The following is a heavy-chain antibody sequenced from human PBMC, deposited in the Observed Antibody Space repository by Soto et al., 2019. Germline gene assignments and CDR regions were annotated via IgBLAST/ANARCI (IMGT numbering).Heavy chain of an antibody. V-gene: IGHV3-30-3*01. J-gene: IGHJ4*02. CDR2: ISYDGSNK. Sequence: GGSLRLSCTASGFTFSTFAMHWVRQAPGKGLEWVAVISYDGSNKYFADSVKGRFTISRDNSKSSLHLQMNRLRDEDTAVYYCARDGVAIYPSFDSSGYIYWGRGTLVTVSS. D-gene: IGHD3-22*01. CDR1: GFTFSTFA. CDR3: ARDGVAIYPSFDSSGYIY.